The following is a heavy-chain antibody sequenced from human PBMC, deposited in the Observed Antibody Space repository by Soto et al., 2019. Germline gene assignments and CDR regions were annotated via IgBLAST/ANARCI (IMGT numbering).Heavy chain of an antibody. CDR1: GGSISGYY. CDR2: LFYGGTT. CDR3: ARHRGPAPVY. Sequence: QAQLQESGPGLVKPSDTLSLTCTVSGGSISGYYWTWIRQPPGKGLEWVGSLFYGGTTDYNPSLKSRLTMSLDTSKNHFSLKLRSVTAADTAVYYCARHRGPAPVYWGQGTLVTASS. J-gene: IGHJ4*02. V-gene: IGHV4-39*01. D-gene: IGHD3-10*01.